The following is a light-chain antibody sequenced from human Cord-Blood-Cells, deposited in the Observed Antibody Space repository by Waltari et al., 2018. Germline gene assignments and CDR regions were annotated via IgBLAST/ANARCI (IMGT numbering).Light chain of an antibody. CDR2: SNN. CDR3: AAWDDSLNGLV. Sequence: QSVLTQPPPASGTPGQRVTISCSGSSSHIGSNTVNWYQQLPGTAPKLLIYSNNQRPSGVPDRFSGSKSGTSASLAISGLQSEDEADYYCAAWDDSLNGLVFGGGTKLTVL. V-gene: IGLV1-44*01. CDR1: SSHIGSNT. J-gene: IGLJ3*02.